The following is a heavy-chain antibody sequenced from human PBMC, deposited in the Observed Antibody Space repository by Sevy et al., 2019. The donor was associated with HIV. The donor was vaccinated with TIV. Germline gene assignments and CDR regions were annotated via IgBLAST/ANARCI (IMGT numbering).Heavy chain of an antibody. Sequence: GGSLRLSCAASGFTFSDYYMSWIRQAPGKGLEWVSYISSSGSTIYCADSVKGRFTISRDNAKNSLYLQMNSLRAEDTAVYCCARDSSRYSGYDHFDYWGQGTLVTVSS. J-gene: IGHJ4*02. D-gene: IGHD5-12*01. CDR2: ISSSGSTI. V-gene: IGHV3-11*01. CDR3: ARDSSRYSGYDHFDY. CDR1: GFTFSDYY.